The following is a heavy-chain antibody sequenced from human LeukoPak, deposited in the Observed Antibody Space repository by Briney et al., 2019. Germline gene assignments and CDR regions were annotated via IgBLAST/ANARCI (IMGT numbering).Heavy chain of an antibody. V-gene: IGHV1-8*01. CDR2: MNPNSGNT. J-gene: IGHJ4*02. CDR1: GYTFTSYD. D-gene: IGHD1-26*01. Sequence: ASVKVSCKASGYTFTSYDINWVRQATGQGLEWMGWMNPNSGNTGYAQKFQGRVTMTRNTSISTAYMELSSLRSEDTAVYYCARVVGATRTRKYYFDYWGQGTLVTVSS. CDR3: ARVVGATRTRKYYFDY.